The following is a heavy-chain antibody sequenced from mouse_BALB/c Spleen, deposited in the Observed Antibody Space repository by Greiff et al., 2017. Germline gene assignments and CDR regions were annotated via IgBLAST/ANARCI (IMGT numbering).Heavy chain of an antibody. D-gene: IGHD2-14*01. CDR1: GFAFSSYD. V-gene: IGHV5-12-1*01. CDR3: TRVGGYYRYDLGYYFDY. J-gene: IGHJ2*01. CDR2: ISSGGSYT. Sequence: EVQRVESGGGLVKPGGSLKLSCAASGFAFSSYDMSWVRQTPEKRLEWVAYISSGGSYTYYPDSVKGRFTISRDNAKNTLYLQMSSLKSEDTAMYYCTRVGGYYRYDLGYYFDYWGQGTTLTVSS.